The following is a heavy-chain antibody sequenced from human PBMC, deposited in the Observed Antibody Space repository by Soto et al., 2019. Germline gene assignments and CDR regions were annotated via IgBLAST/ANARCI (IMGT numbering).Heavy chain of an antibody. J-gene: IGHJ3*02. Sequence: QLHLVQSGAVVKKPGASVTVSCSASGYPVTAYYMHWVRQAPGRGLEWMGGINPATGAAKYTQTFQGRVTITRDTTTRTVLQELSRMASEDTAVFYSAGGGGVGVAGSAAFDMWGQGTLVTVSS. CDR3: AGGGGVGVAGSAAFDM. CDR1: GYPVTAYY. CDR2: INPATGAA. V-gene: IGHV1-2*02. D-gene: IGHD3-3*01.